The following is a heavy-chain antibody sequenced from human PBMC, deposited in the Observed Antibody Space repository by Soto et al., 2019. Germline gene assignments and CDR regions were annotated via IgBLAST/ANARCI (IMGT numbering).Heavy chain of an antibody. CDR3: AKVKDIVGGYLDY. CDR1: GFTFSSYA. V-gene: IGHV3-23*01. D-gene: IGHD2-15*01. J-gene: IGHJ4*02. Sequence: EVQLLESGGGLVQPGGSLRLSCAASGFTFSSYAMSWVRQAPGKGLEWVSAITGSGSSTYYADSLKGRSTISRDNSKNTLYLQMNSLRVDDTAVYHCAKVKDIVGGYLDYWGQGTLVTVSS. CDR2: ITGSGSST.